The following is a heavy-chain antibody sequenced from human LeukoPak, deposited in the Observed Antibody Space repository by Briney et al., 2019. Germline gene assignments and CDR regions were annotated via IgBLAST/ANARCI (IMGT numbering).Heavy chain of an antibody. CDR3: ARAEGVPAAMTYWFDP. V-gene: IGHV4-31*03. Sequence: PSETLSLTCTVSGGSISSGGYYWSWIRQHPGKGLEWIGYIYYSGSTYYNPSLKSRVTISVDTSKNQFSLKLSSVTAADTAVYYCARAEGVPAAMTYWFDPWGQGTLVTVSS. J-gene: IGHJ5*02. CDR1: GGSISSGGYY. D-gene: IGHD2-2*01. CDR2: IYYSGST.